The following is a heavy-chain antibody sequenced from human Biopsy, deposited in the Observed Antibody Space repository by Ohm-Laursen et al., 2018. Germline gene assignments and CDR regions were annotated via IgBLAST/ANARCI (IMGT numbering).Heavy chain of an antibody. CDR2: NIPILGTG. CDR3: ATKLTGYFHH. CDR1: EGTFSNYG. D-gene: IGHD3-9*01. J-gene: IGHJ1*01. Sequence: SVKVSCKVPEGTFSNYGVNWVRQAPGQGLEWLGGNIPILGTGNYAQKFQDRVTVAADTSTSTATMELRSLRSDDTAVYYCATKLTGYFHHWGQGILVIVSS. V-gene: IGHV1-69*06.